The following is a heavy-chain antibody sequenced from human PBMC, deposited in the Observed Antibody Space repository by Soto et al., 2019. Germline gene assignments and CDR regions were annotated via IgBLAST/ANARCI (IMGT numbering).Heavy chain of an antibody. D-gene: IGHD1-1*01. V-gene: IGHV3-48*02. Sequence: GGSLRLSCAASGFTFSNYNMIWVRQAPGKGLECISYITTSGSATHYADSVTGRFTISRDSAENSLYLQMSGLRDEDTAVYYCARVVAGMTGADYWGQGTLVTVSS. CDR1: GFTFSNYN. J-gene: IGHJ4*02. CDR3: ARVVAGMTGADY. CDR2: ITTSGSAT.